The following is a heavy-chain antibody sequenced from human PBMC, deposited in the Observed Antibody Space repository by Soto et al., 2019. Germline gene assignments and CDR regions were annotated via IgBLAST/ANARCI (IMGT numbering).Heavy chain of an antibody. J-gene: IGHJ3*02. V-gene: IGHV3-23*01. CDR2: ISGSGGST. D-gene: IGHD6-19*01. CDR3: AKAFSLGVFEGYSSGWLHDASDI. Sequence: GGSLRLSCAASGFTFSSYAMSWVRQAPGKGLEWVSAISGSGGSTYYADSVKGRFTISRDNSKNTLYLQMNSLRAEDTAVYYCAKAFSLGVFEGYSSGWLHDASDIWGQGTMVTVSS. CDR1: GFTFSSYA.